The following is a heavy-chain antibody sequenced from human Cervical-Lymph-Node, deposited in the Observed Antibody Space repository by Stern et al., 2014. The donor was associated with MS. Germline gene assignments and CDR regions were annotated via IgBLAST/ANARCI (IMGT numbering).Heavy chain of an antibody. Sequence: QVQLQESGPGLVKPSETLSLTCTVSGASISSETAYWTWIRQHPGKGLEXIAYMHYSGTTYYNPSLKSRISVSLDTSKNQFSLKVASVTAADTALYYCARFHFDMSAFSNWFDPWGQGTLVTVSS. J-gene: IGHJ5*02. CDR2: MHYSGTT. V-gene: IGHV4-31*03. CDR3: ARFHFDMSAFSNWFDP. CDR1: GASISSETAY. D-gene: IGHD3-22*01.